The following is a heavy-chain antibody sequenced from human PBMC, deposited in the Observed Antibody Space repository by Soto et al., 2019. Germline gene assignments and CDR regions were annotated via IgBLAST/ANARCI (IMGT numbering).Heavy chain of an antibody. V-gene: IGHV3-15*07. Sequence: EVQVVESGGGLVKPGDSLRLSCAASGFTFTKAWLNWVRQATGKGLEWVGRIKSKIDGETTDYAAPVKGRFTISRDDSTNTGYIQISSLKTDNTAMYYCTTFPDCSTCYVANYSQHWGQGTLVPVST. J-gene: IGHJ1*01. CDR2: IKSKIDGETT. CDR3: TTFPDCSTCYVANYSQH. D-gene: IGHD2-21*01. CDR1: GFTFTKAW.